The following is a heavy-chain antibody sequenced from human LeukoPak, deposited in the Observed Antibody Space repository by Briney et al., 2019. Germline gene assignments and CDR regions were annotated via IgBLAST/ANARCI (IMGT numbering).Heavy chain of an antibody. CDR2: TSYDGSDK. D-gene: IGHD3-10*01. CDR1: GFTFSRYA. CDR3: ARDAGKYYYGSGSYSFGELF. J-gene: IGHJ4*02. Sequence: PPGRSLRLSCAASGFTFSRYAMHWVRQAPGKGLEWVTGTSYDGSDKYYVDSVKGRFSISRDNSKNTLYLQMNSLRAEDTAVYYCARDAGKYYYGSGSYSFGELFWGQGTLVTVSS. V-gene: IGHV3-30-3*01.